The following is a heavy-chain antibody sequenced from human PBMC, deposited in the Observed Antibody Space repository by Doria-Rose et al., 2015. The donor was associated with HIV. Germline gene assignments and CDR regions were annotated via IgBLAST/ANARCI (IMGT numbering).Heavy chain of an antibody. CDR3: TTDRFFPS. CDR2: IKSKPDGGTT. Sequence: SGFTFSNAWMNWVRQAPGKGLEWVGRIKSKPDGGTTEYAAPVKGRFSISRDDSKNTLSLQMNILKTEDTAVYYCTTDRFFPSWGQGTMVTVSS. D-gene: IGHD3-16*01. CDR1: GFTFSNAW. J-gene: IGHJ3*01. V-gene: IGHV3-15*07.